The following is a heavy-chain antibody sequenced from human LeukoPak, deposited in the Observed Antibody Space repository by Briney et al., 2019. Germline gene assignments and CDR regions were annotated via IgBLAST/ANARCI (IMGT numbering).Heavy chain of an antibody. CDR2: IYYSGST. J-gene: IGHJ6*02. D-gene: IGHD4-17*01. Sequence: PSETLSLTCTVSGSSISSYYWSWIRQPPGKGLEWIGYIYYSGSTNYNPSLKSRVTISVDTSKNQFSLKLSSVTAADTAVYYCARVPDYGDYSYYYYGMDVWGQGTTVTVSS. CDR1: GSSISSYY. V-gene: IGHV4-59*01. CDR3: ARVPDYGDYSYYYYGMDV.